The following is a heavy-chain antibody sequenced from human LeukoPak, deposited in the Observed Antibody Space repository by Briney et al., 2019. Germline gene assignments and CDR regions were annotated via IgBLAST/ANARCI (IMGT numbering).Heavy chain of an antibody. CDR3: AREGRAAHTEDWFDP. CDR1: GYTFTGYY. V-gene: IGHV1-2*02. D-gene: IGHD6-13*01. CDR2: INPNSGGT. J-gene: IGHJ5*02. Sequence: GASVKVSCKASGYTFTGYYMHWVRQAPGQGREWMGWINPNSGGTNYAQKFQGRVTMTRDTSISTAYMELSRLRSDDTAVYYCAREGRAAHTEDWFDPWGQGTLVTVSS.